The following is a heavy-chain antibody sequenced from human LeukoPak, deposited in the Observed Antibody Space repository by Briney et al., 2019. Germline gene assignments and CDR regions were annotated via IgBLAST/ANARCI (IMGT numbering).Heavy chain of an antibody. D-gene: IGHD6-19*01. V-gene: IGHV1-2*02. CDR2: INPNSGGT. J-gene: IGHJ4*02. CDR3: ARVQARYSSGWSYAY. CDR1: GYTFTGYY. Sequence: GASVKVSCKASGYTFTGYYMHWVRQAPGQGLEWMGWINPNSGGTNYAQKFQGRVTMTRDTSISTACMELSRLRSDDTAVYYCARVQARYSSGWSYAYWGQGTLVTVSS.